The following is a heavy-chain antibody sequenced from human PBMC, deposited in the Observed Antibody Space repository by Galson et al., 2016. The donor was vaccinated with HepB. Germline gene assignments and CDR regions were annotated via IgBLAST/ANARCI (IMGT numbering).Heavy chain of an antibody. V-gene: IGHV3-11*06. D-gene: IGHD2-21*01. J-gene: IGHJ4*02. CDR1: GFTFSAKY. CDR3: ARDGGGGGDGYDYYFDS. CDR2: MSSTTGFT. Sequence: SLRLSCAASGFTFSAKYMSWIRQAPGKGLEWVSYMSSTTGFTDYADSVKGRFTISRDNAKSSLYLQMNSLSAEDTAVYYCARDGGGGGDGYDYYFDSWGLGTLVTVSS.